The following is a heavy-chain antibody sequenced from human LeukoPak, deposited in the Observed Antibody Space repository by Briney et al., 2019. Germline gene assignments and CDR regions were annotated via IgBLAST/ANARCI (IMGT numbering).Heavy chain of an antibody. V-gene: IGHV3-21*01. D-gene: IGHD3-22*01. CDR2: ISSSSSYI. CDR1: GFTFSSYS. Sequence: GGSLRLSCAASGFTFSSYSMNWVRQAPGKGLEWVSSISSSSSYIYYADSVKGRFTISRDNAKNSLYLQMNSLRAEDTAVYYCARELGYYYDSIGDWGQGTLVTVSS. J-gene: IGHJ4*02. CDR3: ARELGYYYDSIGD.